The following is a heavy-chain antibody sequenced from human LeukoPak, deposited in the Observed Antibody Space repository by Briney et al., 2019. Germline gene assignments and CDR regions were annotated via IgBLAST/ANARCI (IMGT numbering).Heavy chain of an antibody. CDR2: IYSGGST. CDR1: GFTVSSNY. CDR3: ARLYYYDAPWAYFDY. D-gene: IGHD3-22*01. Sequence: GGSLRLSCAASGFTVSSNYMSWVRQAPGKGLEWVSVIYSGGSTYYADSVKGRFTISRDNSKNTLYLQMNSLRAEDTAVYYCARLYYYDAPWAYFDYWGQGTLVTVSS. V-gene: IGHV3-53*01. J-gene: IGHJ4*02.